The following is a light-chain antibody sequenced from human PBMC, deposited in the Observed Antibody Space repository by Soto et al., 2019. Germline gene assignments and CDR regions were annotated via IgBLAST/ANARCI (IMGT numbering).Light chain of an antibody. J-gene: IGKJ1*01. Sequence: EIVLTQSPGTLSLSPGERATLSCRASQSVSSSYLAWYQQKPGQAPRLLIYGASSRATGIPDRFSGSGSGTDFTLTISRLEPEDFAVYYCQQYGSSPSETSGQGTKVEIK. CDR3: QQYGSSPSET. V-gene: IGKV3-20*01. CDR1: QSVSSSY. CDR2: GAS.